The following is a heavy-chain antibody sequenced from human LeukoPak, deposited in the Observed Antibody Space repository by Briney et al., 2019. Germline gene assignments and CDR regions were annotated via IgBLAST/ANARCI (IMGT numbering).Heavy chain of an antibody. CDR2: ISYHGIDK. D-gene: IGHD2-2*01. Sequence: GGSLRLSCEASGFSINIYSMNWVRQAPGKGLEWVAVISYHGIDKYYADSVKGRFTISRDNSKNALYLQMNSLRPEDTAVYYCARAGEDVVLGPAPVGGSPYNWFDPWGQGTLVTVSS. CDR3: ARAGEDVVLGPAPVGGSPYNWFDP. J-gene: IGHJ5*02. V-gene: IGHV3-30*03. CDR1: GFSINIYS.